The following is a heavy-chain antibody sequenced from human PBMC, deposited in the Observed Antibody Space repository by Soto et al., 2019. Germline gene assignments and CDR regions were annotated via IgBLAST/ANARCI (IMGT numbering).Heavy chain of an antibody. CDR1: GGTFSSYA. D-gene: IGHD1-26*01. J-gene: IGHJ4*02. CDR2: IIPIFGTA. Sequence: SVKVSCKASGGTFSSYAISWVRQAPGQGLEWMGGIIPIFGTANYAQKFQGRVTITADESTSTAYMELSSLRSEDTAVYYCARGFSGSYFFDYWGQGTLVTVSS. CDR3: ARGFSGSYFFDY. V-gene: IGHV1-69*13.